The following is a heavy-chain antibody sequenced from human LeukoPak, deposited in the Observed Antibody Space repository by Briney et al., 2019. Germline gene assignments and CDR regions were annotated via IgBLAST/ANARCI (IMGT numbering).Heavy chain of an antibody. V-gene: IGHV3-23*01. J-gene: IGHJ4*02. CDR1: GFTFSNYA. Sequence: GGSLRLSCSASGFTFSNYAMSWARQAPGKGLEWVTAISGSGGSTYYADSVKGRFTISRDNCKNTLYLQMNSVRAEDTAVYYCTEGIIWLTFDYWGQGTLVTVSS. CDR3: TEGIIWLTFDY. CDR2: ISGSGGST. D-gene: IGHD5-18*01.